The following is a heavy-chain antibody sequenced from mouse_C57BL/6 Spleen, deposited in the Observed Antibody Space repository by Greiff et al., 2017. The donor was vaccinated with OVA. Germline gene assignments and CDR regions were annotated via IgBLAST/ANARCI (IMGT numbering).Heavy chain of an antibody. CDR2: INPYNGGT. V-gene: IGHV1-19*01. D-gene: IGHD1-1*02. CDR3: ARDEVGGYFDV. CDR1: GYTFTDYY. Sequence: EVQLQQSGPVLVKPGASVKMSCKASGYTFTDYYMNWVKQSHGKSLEWIGVINPYNGGTSYNQKFKGKATLTVDKSSSTAYMELNSLTSEDSAVYYCARDEVGGYFDVWGTGTTVTVSS. J-gene: IGHJ1*03.